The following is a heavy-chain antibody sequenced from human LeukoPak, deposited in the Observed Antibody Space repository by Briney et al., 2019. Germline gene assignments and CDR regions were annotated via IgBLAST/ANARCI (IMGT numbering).Heavy chain of an antibody. CDR3: ARENDFDAFDI. CDR1: GGSISSYY. Sequence: SETLSLTCTVSGGSISSYYWSRIRQPPGKGLEWIGYIYYSGSTNYNPSLKSRVTISVDTSKSQFSLKLSSVTAADTAVYYCARENDFDAFDIWGQGTMVTVSS. D-gene: IGHD2-21*02. J-gene: IGHJ3*02. CDR2: IYYSGST. V-gene: IGHV4-59*01.